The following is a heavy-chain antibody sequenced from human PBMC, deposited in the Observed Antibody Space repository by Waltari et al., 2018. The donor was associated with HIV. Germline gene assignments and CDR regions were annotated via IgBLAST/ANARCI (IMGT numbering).Heavy chain of an antibody. CDR3: ASSRAAAGLDS. J-gene: IGHJ4*02. CDR2: VFYSGTT. V-gene: IGHV4-59*01. Sequence: QVQLQESGPGLVKPSETLSLMCTVSGGSIGTNFWSWIRQPPGKGLAGIGYVFYSGTTNDHPSRKSRVTISVDTSKNQFSLTLRSVTAADTAVYYCASSRAAAGLDSWGQGTQVTVSS. CDR1: GGSIGTNF. D-gene: IGHD6-13*01.